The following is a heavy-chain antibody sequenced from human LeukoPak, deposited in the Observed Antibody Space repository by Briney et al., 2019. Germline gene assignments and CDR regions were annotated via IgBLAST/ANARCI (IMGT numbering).Heavy chain of an antibody. J-gene: IGHJ6*02. V-gene: IGHV1-69*13. CDR3: ARTVVVTARNYYYYGMDV. CDR1: GGTFSSYA. D-gene: IGHD2-21*02. Sequence: SVKVSCKASGGTFSSYAISWVRQAPGQGLEWMGGIIPIFGTANYAQKSQGRVTITADESTSTAYTELSSLRSEDTAVYYCARTVVVTARNYYYYGMDVWGQGTTVTVSS. CDR2: IIPIFGTA.